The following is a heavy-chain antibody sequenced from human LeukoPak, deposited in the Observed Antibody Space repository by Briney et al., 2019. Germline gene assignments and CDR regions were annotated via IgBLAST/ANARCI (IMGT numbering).Heavy chain of an antibody. Sequence: GGSLRLSCAASGFTFSSYGMHWVRQAPGKGLEWVAVISYDGSNKYYADSVKGRFTISRDNSKNTLYLQMNSLGAEDTAVYYCAKDPSSGSYDYWGQGTLVTVSS. V-gene: IGHV3-30*18. D-gene: IGHD1-26*01. CDR3: AKDPSSGSYDY. CDR2: ISYDGSNK. CDR1: GFTFSSYG. J-gene: IGHJ4*02.